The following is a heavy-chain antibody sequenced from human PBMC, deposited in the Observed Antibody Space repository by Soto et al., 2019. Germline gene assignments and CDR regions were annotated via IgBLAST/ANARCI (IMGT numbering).Heavy chain of an antibody. CDR1: GFTFSTYA. Sequence: EVQLVESGGGLVKPGGSLRLSCAASGFTFSTYAMNWVRQAPGKGLEWVSSISSSSSYIYYADSVKGRFTISRDNAKNSLYLQMNSLRAEDTAVYYCASLHAVGYSFYWGQGTLVTVSS. D-gene: IGHD5-18*01. CDR3: ASLHAVGYSFY. CDR2: ISSSSSYI. J-gene: IGHJ4*02. V-gene: IGHV3-21*01.